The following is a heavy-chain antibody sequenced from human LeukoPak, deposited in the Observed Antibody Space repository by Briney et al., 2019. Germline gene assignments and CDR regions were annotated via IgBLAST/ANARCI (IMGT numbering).Heavy chain of an antibody. CDR1: GYTFTHQW. CDR2: IYPRDSDT. V-gene: IGHV5-51*01. J-gene: IGHJ4*02. CDR3: ARHSDVIGAI. D-gene: IGHD3-10*01. Sequence: GESLKISCKASGYTFTHQWIGWVRQKSGSGLEWMGIIYPRDSDTRYSPSFQGRFTISADTSINTAYLEWSRLEASDTGIYYCARHSDVIGAIWGQGTLVTVSS.